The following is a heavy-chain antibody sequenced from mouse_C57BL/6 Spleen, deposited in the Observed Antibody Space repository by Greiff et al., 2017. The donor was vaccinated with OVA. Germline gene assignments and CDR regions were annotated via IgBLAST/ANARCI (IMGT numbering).Heavy chain of an antibody. CDR3: PSGDWYFDV. D-gene: IGHD3-1*01. CDR2: IRLKSDNYAT. V-gene: IGHV6-3*01. J-gene: IGHJ1*03. Sequence: EVQRVESGGGLVQPGGSMKLSCVASGFTFSNYWMNWVRQSPEKGLEWVAQIRLKSDNYATHYAEAVKGRFTISRDDSKSSVYLQMNNLRAEDTGIYYCPSGDWYFDVWGTGTTVTVSS. CDR1: GFTFSNYW.